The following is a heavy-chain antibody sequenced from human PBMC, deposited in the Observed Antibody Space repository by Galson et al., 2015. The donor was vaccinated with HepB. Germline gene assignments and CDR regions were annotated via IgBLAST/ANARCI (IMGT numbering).Heavy chain of an antibody. J-gene: IGHJ4*02. CDR1: GFTFDDYA. D-gene: IGHD2-2*01. CDR2: ISWNSGSI. V-gene: IGHV3-9*01. Sequence: SLRLSCAASGFTFDDYAMHWVRQAPGKGLEWVSGISWNSGSIGYADSVKGRFTISRDNAKNSLYLQMNSLRAEDTALYYCAKSQSRSVVVPAATDYWGQGTLVTVSS. CDR3: AKSQSRSVVVPAATDY.